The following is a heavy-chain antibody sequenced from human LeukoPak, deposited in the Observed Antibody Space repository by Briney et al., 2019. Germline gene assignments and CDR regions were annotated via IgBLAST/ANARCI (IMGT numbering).Heavy chain of an antibody. J-gene: IGHJ6*03. D-gene: IGHD1-26*01. CDR2: IYHSGST. CDR1: GYSISSGYY. V-gene: IGHV4-38-2*02. Sequence: SETLSLTCTVSGYSISSGYYGGWIRQPPGKGLEWIGSIYHSGSTYYNPSLKSRVTISVDTSKTQFSLKLSSVTAADRAVYYCARGASVGAHLIYYYYYYMDVWGKGTTVTVSS. CDR3: ARGASVGAHLIYYYYYYMDV.